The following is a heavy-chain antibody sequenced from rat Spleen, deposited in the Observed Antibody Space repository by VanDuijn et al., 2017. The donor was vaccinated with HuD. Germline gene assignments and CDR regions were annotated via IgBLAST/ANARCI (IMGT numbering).Heavy chain of an antibody. J-gene: IGHJ3*01. CDR2: ISSDGGRN. D-gene: IGHD4-3*01. CDR1: GFTFSDYY. V-gene: IGHV5-7*01. CDR3: VRQDTSGYSNWFTY. Sequence: EVQLVESDGDLVQPGRSLKLSCAASGFTFSDYYMAWVRQTPKRGLEWVAIISSDGGRNFYRDSVKGRFTISRDNAKSSLYLQMDSLRSGDTATYYCVRQDTSGYSNWFTYWGQGTLVTVSS.